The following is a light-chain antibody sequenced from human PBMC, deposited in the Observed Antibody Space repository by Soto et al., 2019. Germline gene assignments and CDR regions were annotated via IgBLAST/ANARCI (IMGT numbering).Light chain of an antibody. CDR3: QQSYSAPRT. CDR2: AAS. CDR1: PSISSY. V-gene: IGKV1-39*01. J-gene: IGKJ1*01. Sequence: DIQMTQSPSSLSASVGDRVTITCRASPSISSYLNWYQQKPGKAPKLLIYAASSLHSGVPSRFSGSGSGTDFTLTINSLQPEDFATYYCQQSYSAPRTFGQGTKVEIK.